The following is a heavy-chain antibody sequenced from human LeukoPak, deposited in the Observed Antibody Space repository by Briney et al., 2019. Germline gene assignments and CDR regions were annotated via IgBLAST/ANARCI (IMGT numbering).Heavy chain of an antibody. V-gene: IGHV4-39*07. CDR1: GGSISSSSYY. CDR2: IYYSGST. D-gene: IGHD2-2*01. Sequence: PSETLSLTCTVSGGSISSSSYYWGWIRQPPGKGLEWIGSIYYSGSTYYNPSLKSRVTISVDTSKNQFSLKLSSVTAADTAVYYCARGSGVVLHWGQGTLVTVSS. CDR3: ARGSGVVLH. J-gene: IGHJ4*02.